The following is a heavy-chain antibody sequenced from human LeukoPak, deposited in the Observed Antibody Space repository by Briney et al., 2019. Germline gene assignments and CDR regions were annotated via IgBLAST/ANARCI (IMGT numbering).Heavy chain of an antibody. D-gene: IGHD3-9*01. J-gene: IGHJ4*02. CDR1: GGSISSSSYY. CDR3: ARSSPAYYDILTGYSHYFDY. V-gene: IGHV4-39*01. Sequence: SETPSLTCTVSGGSISSSSYYWGWIRQPPGKGLEWIGSIYYSGTTHYNPSLKSRVTISVDTSKNQFSLKLNSVTAADTAVYYCARSSPAYYDILTGYSHYFDYWGQGTLVTVSS. CDR2: IYYSGTT.